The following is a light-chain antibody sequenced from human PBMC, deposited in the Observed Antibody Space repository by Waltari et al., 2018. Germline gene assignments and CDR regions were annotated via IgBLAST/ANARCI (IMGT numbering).Light chain of an antibody. CDR3: NSRDSSGDQPVI. Sequence: SSELTQDPAVSVALGQTVRITCQGDGLRISLASWYPQRPGQAPILVIYGKDNRPSGIPDRFSGSSSGNTASLTITGAQAEDEADYYCNSRDSSGDQPVIFGGGTKLTVL. CDR2: GKD. V-gene: IGLV3-19*01. J-gene: IGLJ2*01. CDR1: GLRISL.